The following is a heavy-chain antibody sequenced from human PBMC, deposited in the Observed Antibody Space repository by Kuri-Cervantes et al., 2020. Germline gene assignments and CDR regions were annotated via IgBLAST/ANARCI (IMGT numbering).Heavy chain of an antibody. CDR1: GFTFSSYA. V-gene: IGHV3-23*01. D-gene: IGHD5-18*01. Sequence: GESLKISCAASGFTFSSYAMNWVRQAPGKGLEWVSSIIGSGGNSNHADSVKGRFTIARDNSKNTLYLQMNSLRAEDTAVYYCARTWIQLWLGWFDPWGQGTLVTVSS. J-gene: IGHJ5*02. CDR2: IIGSGGNS. CDR3: ARTWIQLWLGWFDP.